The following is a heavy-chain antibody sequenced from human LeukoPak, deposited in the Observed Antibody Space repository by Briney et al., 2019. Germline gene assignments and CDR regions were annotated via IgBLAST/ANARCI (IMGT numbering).Heavy chain of an antibody. D-gene: IGHD4-23*01. CDR3: AKHVYGGNLLPET. CDR1: GFTVSSSY. Sequence: GGSLRLSCAASGFTVSSSYMSWVRQAPGGGLEWVSSLSGSGGNTNYADSVKGRFTISRDNSKNTLYLQMNSLRAEDTAIYYCAKHVYGGNLLPETWGQGTLVTVSS. J-gene: IGHJ4*02. V-gene: IGHV3-23*01. CDR2: LSGSGGNT.